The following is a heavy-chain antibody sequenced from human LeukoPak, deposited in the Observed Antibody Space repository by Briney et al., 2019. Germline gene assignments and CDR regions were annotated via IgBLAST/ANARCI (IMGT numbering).Heavy chain of an antibody. CDR2: ISSSGSTI. V-gene: IGHV3-48*03. Sequence: PGGSLRLSCAASGFTFSSYEMNWVRQAPGKGPEWVSYISSSGSTIYYADSVKGRFTISRDNAKNSLYLQMNSLRAEDTAVYYCAREKGYSSGSSSYYYYGMDVWGKGTTVTVSS. CDR3: AREKGYSSGSSSYYYYGMDV. J-gene: IGHJ6*04. CDR1: GFTFSSYE. D-gene: IGHD3-10*01.